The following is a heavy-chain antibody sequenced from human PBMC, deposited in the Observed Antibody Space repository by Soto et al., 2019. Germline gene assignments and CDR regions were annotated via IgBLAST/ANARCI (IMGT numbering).Heavy chain of an antibody. CDR3: ARHGGKFFDY. Sequence: SETLSLTCAVSGGSLSSGNWWSWVRQSPGKGLEWVGQIYDSGGTSYNPSLKSRVTISVDKSKNQLSLNLNSMAAADTAVYYCARHGGKFFDYWGQGTLVTVSS. CDR2: IYDSGGT. J-gene: IGHJ4*02. V-gene: IGHV4-4*02. CDR1: GGSLSSGNW.